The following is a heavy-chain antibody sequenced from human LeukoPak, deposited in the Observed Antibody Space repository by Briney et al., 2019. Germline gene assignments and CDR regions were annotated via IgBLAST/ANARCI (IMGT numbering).Heavy chain of an antibody. J-gene: IGHJ4*02. Sequence: ASVNVSCKASGYTFTINYIHWVRQAPGQGLEWMGMIYPRDGSTSYSQKFQGRVTVTRDTSTSTVHMELSGLRSEDTAVYYCARDQEGFDYWGQGTLVTVSS. CDR2: IYPRDGST. CDR1: GYTFTINY. V-gene: IGHV1-46*01. CDR3: ARDQEGFDY.